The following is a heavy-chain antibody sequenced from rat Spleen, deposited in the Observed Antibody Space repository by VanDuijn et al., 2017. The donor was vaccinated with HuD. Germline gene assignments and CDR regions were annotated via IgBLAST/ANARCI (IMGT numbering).Heavy chain of an antibody. CDR3: ARGTYYRH. V-gene: IGHV5S23*01. D-gene: IGHD1-9*01. CDR2: ISTGGGNT. CDR1: GFTFSNYD. J-gene: IGHJ2*01. Sequence: EVRLVESGGGLVQPGRSLKLSCAASGFTFSNYDMAWVRQAPTKGLEWVASISTGGGNTYYRDSVKGRFTISRDTAKSTLYLQMISLRTEDTATYYCARGTYYRHWGQGVMVTVSS.